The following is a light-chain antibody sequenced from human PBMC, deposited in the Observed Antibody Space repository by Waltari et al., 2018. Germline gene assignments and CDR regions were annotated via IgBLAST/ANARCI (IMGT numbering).Light chain of an antibody. CDR3: LLSYSGSRV. CDR2: DTS. J-gene: IGLJ3*02. Sequence: QAVVTQEPSLTVSPGGKDTLTRGLGTGAVTSGHYPSWCQQKPSQAPRTLIYDTSNKHSWTPAQFSASLLGGKAALTLSGAHPEDEAEYYCLLSYSGSRVFGGGTKLTVL. V-gene: IGLV7-46*01. CDR1: TGAVTSGHY.